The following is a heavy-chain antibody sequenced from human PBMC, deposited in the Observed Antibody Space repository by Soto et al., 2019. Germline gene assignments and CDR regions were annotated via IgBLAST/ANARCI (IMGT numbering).Heavy chain of an antibody. CDR3: ATSGYSYPRSGDYFDY. D-gene: IGHD5-18*01. Sequence: GGSLRLSCAASGFTFSSYGMHWVRQSPGKGLEWVAVIWYDGSNKYYADSVKGRFTISRDNSKNTLYLQMNSLRAEDTAVYYCATSGYSYPRSGDYFDYWGQGTLVTVSS. CDR2: IWYDGSNK. CDR1: GFTFSSYG. V-gene: IGHV3-33*01. J-gene: IGHJ4*02.